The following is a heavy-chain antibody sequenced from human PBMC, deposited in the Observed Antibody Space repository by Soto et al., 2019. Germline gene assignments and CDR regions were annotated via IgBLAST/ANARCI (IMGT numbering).Heavy chain of an antibody. Sequence: ASVKVSCKASGYTFTSYAMHWVRQAPGQRLEWMGWINAGNGNTKYSQKFQGRVTITRDTSASTAYKELSSLRSEDTAVYYCARDKAVAGIDDAFDIWGQGTMVTVSS. D-gene: IGHD6-19*01. J-gene: IGHJ3*02. CDR3: ARDKAVAGIDDAFDI. V-gene: IGHV1-3*01. CDR2: INAGNGNT. CDR1: GYTFTSYA.